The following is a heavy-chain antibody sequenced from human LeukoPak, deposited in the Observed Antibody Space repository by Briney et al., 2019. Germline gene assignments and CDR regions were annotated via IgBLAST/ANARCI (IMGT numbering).Heavy chain of an antibody. J-gene: IGHJ4*02. CDR3: ARSPELWDFWSGYYEYYFDY. V-gene: IGHV1-2*02. D-gene: IGHD3-3*01. Sequence: ASVTVSCKASGYTFTGYYMHWVRQAPGQGLEWMGWINPNSGGTNYAQKFQGRVTMTRDTSISTAYMELSRLRSDDTTVYYCARSPELWDFWSGYYEYYFDYWGQGTLVTVSS. CDR2: INPNSGGT. CDR1: GYTFTGYY.